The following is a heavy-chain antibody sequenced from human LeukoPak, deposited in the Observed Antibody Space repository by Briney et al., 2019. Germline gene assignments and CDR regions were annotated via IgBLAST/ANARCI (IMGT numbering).Heavy chain of an antibody. Sequence: PSQTLSLTCTVSGGSISSGGYYWGWIRQHPGKGLEWIGYIYYSGSTYYNPSLKSRVTISVDTSKNQFSLKLSSVTAADTAVYYCAREPRDSSGYYYGVTAFDIWGQGTMVTVSS. CDR2: IYYSGST. V-gene: IGHV4-31*03. J-gene: IGHJ3*02. D-gene: IGHD3-22*01. CDR3: AREPRDSSGYYYGVTAFDI. CDR1: GGSISSGGYY.